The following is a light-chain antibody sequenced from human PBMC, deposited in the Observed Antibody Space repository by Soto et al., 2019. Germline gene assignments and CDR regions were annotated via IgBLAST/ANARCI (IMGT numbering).Light chain of an antibody. V-gene: IGKV1-5*01. J-gene: IGKJ1*01. CDR2: GAS. CDR3: QRYNDK. CDR1: QTISSW. Sequence: DIQMTQSPSTLSASVGDRVTITCRASQTISSWLAWYQQKPGKAPELLIYGASTLASGVPSRFSGSGSGTEFTLTISSLQPDDSATYFCQRYNDKFGQGTKVDIK.